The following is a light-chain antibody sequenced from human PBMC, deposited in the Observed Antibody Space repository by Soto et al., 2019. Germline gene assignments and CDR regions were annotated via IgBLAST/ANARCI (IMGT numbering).Light chain of an antibody. Sequence: EIVLTQSPVTLSLSPGERATLSCRASQSINNYLAWYQQKPCQPPRLLIYDASTRATAIPVRFIVSGAGTDLTLTISRLEPEDSAVYYCQYRGIWPPGATFGGGTKVEIK. J-gene: IGKJ4*01. CDR3: QYRGIWPPGAT. V-gene: IGKV3-11*01. CDR1: QSINNY. CDR2: DAS.